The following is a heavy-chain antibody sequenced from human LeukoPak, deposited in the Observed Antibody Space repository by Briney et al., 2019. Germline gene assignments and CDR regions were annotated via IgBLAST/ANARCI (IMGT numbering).Heavy chain of an antibody. CDR1: GFTFSNYN. Sequence: GGSLRLSCAASGFTFSNYNMNWVRQAPGKGLERVSYISSSSTNVYYTDSVKGRFTISRDNAKNSLYLQMNSLRAEDTAVYYCARVRGAGLHYYYMDVWGKGTTVTVSS. V-gene: IGHV3-21*01. CDR3: ARVRGAGLHYYYMDV. CDR2: ISSSSTNV. J-gene: IGHJ6*03. D-gene: IGHD1-26*01.